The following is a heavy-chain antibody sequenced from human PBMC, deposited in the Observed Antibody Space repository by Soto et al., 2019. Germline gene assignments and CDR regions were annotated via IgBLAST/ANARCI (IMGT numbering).Heavy chain of an antibody. D-gene: IGHD3-9*01. J-gene: IGHJ6*02. CDR3: ASHDPDILTTYSYSMDV. CDR1: GHTFTSYY. V-gene: IGHV1-46*01. CDR2: INLSAGST. Sequence: QVQLVQSGAEVKKPGASVKVSCKASGHTFTSYYMHWVRQAPGRGLEWIGIINLSAGSTSYAQKFQGAVTTPRDTSTSTLYIDMSSLRSEDTAVYYCASHDPDILTTYSYSMDVWAQGTTVTVSS.